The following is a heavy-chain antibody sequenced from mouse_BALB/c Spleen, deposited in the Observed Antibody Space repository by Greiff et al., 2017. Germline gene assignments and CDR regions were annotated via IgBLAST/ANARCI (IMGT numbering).Heavy chain of an antibody. D-gene: IGHD2-4*01. CDR2: IDPSDSYT. V-gene: IGHV1-69*02. CDR3: ARGNDYPAWFAY. Sequence: QVQLKQPGAELVKPGASVKLSCKASGYTFTSYWMHWVKQRPGQGLEWIGEIDPSDSYTNYNQKFKGKATLTVDKSSSTAYMQLSSLTSEDSAVYYCARGNDYPAWFAYWGQGTLVTVSA. CDR1: GYTFTSYW. J-gene: IGHJ3*01.